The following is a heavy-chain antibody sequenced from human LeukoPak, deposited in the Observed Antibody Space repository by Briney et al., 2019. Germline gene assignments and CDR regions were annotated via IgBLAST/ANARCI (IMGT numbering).Heavy chain of an antibody. CDR2: IYYSGST. J-gene: IGHJ5*02. Sequence: SETLSLTCTVSGGSISSYYWSWIRQPPGKGLEWNGYIYYSGSTNYNPSLKSRVTISVDTSKNQFSLKLSSVTAADTAVYYCARDYYDSSGYYPHSTNWFDPWGQGTLVTVSS. D-gene: IGHD3-22*01. CDR1: GGSISSYY. CDR3: ARDYYDSSGYYPHSTNWFDP. V-gene: IGHV4-59*01.